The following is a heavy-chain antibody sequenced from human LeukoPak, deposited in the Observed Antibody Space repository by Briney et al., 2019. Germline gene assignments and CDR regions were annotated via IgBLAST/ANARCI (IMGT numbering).Heavy chain of an antibody. Sequence: PSETLSLTCTVSGGSISSGDYYWGWIRQPPGKGLEWIGSIYYSGSTYYNPSLKSRVTISVDTSKNQFSLKLSPVTAADTAVYYCARHVVSSSWRRYDYWGQGTLVTVSS. CDR1: GGSISSGDYY. J-gene: IGHJ4*02. D-gene: IGHD6-13*01. CDR2: IYYSGST. V-gene: IGHV4-39*01. CDR3: ARHVVSSSWRRYDY.